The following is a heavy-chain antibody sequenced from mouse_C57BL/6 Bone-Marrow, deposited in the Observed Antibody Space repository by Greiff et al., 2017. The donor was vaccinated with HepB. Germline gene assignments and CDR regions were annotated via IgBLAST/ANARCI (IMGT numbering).Heavy chain of an antibody. D-gene: IGHD2-3*01. V-gene: IGHV1-50*01. Sequence: QVQLQQPGAELVKPGASVKLSCKASGYTFTSYWMQWVKQRPGQGLERIGEIDPSDSYTNYNQKFKGKATLTVDTSSSTAYMQLSSLTSEDSAVYYCARGKGYYYFDYWGQGTTLTVSS. CDR3: ARGKGYYYFDY. CDR1: GYTFTSYW. CDR2: IDPSDSYT. J-gene: IGHJ2*01.